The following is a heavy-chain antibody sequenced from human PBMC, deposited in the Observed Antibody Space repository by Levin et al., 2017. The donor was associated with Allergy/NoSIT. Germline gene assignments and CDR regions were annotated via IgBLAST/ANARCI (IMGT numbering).Heavy chain of an antibody. Sequence: ESLKISCAVYGGSFSGYYWSWIRQPPGKGLEWIGEINHSGSTNYNPSLKSRVTISVDTSKNQFSLKLTSVTAADTAVYYCARRKVATIGLWFDPWGQGTLVTVSS. CDR1: GGSFSGYY. J-gene: IGHJ5*02. CDR3: ARRKVATIGLWFDP. CDR2: INHSGST. V-gene: IGHV4-34*01. D-gene: IGHD5-12*01.